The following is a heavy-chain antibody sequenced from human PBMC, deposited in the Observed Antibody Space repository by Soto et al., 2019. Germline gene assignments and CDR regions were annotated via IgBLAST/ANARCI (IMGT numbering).Heavy chain of an antibody. V-gene: IGHV5-51*01. CDR1: GYSFTSYW. J-gene: IGHJ4*02. D-gene: IGHD2-15*01. CDR2: IYPGDSDT. Sequence: PGESLKISCKGSGYSFTSYWIGWVRQMPGKGLEWMGIIYPGDSDTRYSPSFQGQVTISADKSISTAYLQWSSLKASDTAVYDCARRYCSGGNCPGIGFDYWGQGTLVTVSS. CDR3: ARRYCSGGNCPGIGFDY.